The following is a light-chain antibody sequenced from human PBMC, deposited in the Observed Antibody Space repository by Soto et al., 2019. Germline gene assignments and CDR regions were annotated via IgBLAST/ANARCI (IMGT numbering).Light chain of an antibody. Sequence: DIQMTQSPSTLSASVGDRVTIACRASQSISDWLAWYQQKPGQAPKFLIYKASNLESGVPSRFSGSGSGTEFTLTISSLQPDDFATYYFQQYDTYPTTFGQGTKLEIK. V-gene: IGKV1-5*03. CDR1: QSISDW. J-gene: IGKJ1*01. CDR3: QQYDTYPTT. CDR2: KAS.